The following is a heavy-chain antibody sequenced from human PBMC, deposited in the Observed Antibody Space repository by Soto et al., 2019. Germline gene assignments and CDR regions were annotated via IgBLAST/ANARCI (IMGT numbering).Heavy chain of an antibody. Sequence: PSETLSLTCAVSGDYISSGGYSWTWIRQPPGKGLEWIGHIYQSGSTLYNPSLESRVTISVDKSKNQFSLELSSVTAADTAVYYCARDKITGLFDYWGQGTLVTVSS. V-gene: IGHV4-30-2*01. J-gene: IGHJ4*02. CDR3: ARDKITGLFDY. CDR2: IYQSGST. D-gene: IGHD2-8*02. CDR1: GDYISSGGYS.